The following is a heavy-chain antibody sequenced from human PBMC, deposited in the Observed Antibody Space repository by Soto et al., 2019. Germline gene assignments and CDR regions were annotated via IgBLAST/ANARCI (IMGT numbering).Heavy chain of an antibody. J-gene: IGHJ4*02. CDR1: GYSFTGYW. CDR3: ARSYSSSSYGDY. V-gene: IGHV5-51*01. Sequence: PGESLKISCKSSGYSFTGYWIGWVRQMPGKGLEWMGIIYPGDSDTRYSPSFQGQVTISADKSISTAYLQWSSLKASDTAMYYYARSYSSSSYGDYWGQGTLVTVSS. CDR2: IYPGDSDT. D-gene: IGHD6-13*01.